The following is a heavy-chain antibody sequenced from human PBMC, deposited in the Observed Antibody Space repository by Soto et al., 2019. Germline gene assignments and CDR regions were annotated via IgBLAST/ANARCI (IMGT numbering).Heavy chain of an antibody. CDR2: LSAYNYNT. V-gene: IGHV1-18*01. Sequence: VKVSCNASCYTFHNYGVNLVRQAPGHGLEWMGRLSAYNYNTHYAQNFEGRVTMTTDRSTSTAYMGLRGLRSDATAIYYCARSTGVFRLVLDYCGQGTQLTLSS. D-gene: IGHD3-16*01. CDR1: CYTFHNYG. J-gene: IGHJ4*02. CDR3: ARSTGVFRLVLDY.